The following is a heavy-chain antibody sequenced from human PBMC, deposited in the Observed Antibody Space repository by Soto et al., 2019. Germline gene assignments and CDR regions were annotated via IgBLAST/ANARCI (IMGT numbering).Heavy chain of an antibody. CDR2: IYYSGTT. CDR3: ARVYGSGSLTNWLDP. CDR1: GGSITNFL. V-gene: IGHV4-59*01. J-gene: IGHJ5*02. Sequence: SENLSLTCPVSGGSITNFLWSWIRQSPGKGHEGIGYIYYSGTTNYHPSLMTRVTISVDTSKNHFSLKLPSVTAADTAVYYCARVYGSGSLTNWLDPWGRGTLVPVSS. D-gene: IGHD3-10*01.